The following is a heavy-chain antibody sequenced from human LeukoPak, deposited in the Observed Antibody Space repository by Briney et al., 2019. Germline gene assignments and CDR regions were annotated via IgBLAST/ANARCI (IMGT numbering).Heavy chain of an antibody. D-gene: IGHD3-10*01. CDR3: ARLQRITMAGPDYRYIDL. CDR2: NYYSGTT. Sequence: PSETLSLTCTVSGDSINNWSWIRQPQEEGLEWIGYNYYSGTTSYNPSLKGRVTISVDTSKTQFSLKMNSVTAADTAVYYCARLQRITMAGPDYRYIDLCGRGTLVTVSS. V-gene: IGHV4-59*01. CDR1: GDSINN. J-gene: IGHJ2*01.